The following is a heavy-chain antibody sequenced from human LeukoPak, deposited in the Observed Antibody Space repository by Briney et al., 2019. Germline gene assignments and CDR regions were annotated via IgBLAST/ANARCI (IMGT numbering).Heavy chain of an antibody. D-gene: IGHD3-16*02. J-gene: IGHJ4*02. CDR2: LVYDGSA. CDR3: ASAPSYRRYSYHS. Sequence: PSETLSLTCTVSGASITSESSYWGWLHQPPGKGFQWIGGLVYDGSAHYNPSLQSHFSISADTSNNQFSLKLASVTASDTGVYFCASAPSYRRYSYHSWGQGTLVTVSS. V-gene: IGHV4-39*01. CDR1: GASITSESSY.